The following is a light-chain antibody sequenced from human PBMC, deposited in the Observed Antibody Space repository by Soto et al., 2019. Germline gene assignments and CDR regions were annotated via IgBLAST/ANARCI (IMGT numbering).Light chain of an antibody. Sequence: DIQMTQSPSSLSASVGDRVTITCQASQDIGNYLNWYQQKPGKAPNLLIYDASILKTGVPSRFSGSGFGTDFTFTISSLQPEDFATYYCQHYYNLPIAFGQRTRLEVK. J-gene: IGKJ5*01. CDR3: QHYYNLPIA. CDR1: QDIGNY. V-gene: IGKV1-33*01. CDR2: DAS.